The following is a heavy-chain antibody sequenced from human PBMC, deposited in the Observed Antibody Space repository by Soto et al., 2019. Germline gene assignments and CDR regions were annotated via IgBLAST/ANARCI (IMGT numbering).Heavy chain of an antibody. V-gene: IGHV1-46*01. CDR3: ARARVGRHPAYYYGMDV. D-gene: IGHD2-15*01. J-gene: IGHJ6*02. Sequence: ASVKVSCKASGYTFTSYYMHWVRQAPGQGLEWMGIINPSGGSTSYAQKFQGRVTMTRDTSTSTVYMELSSLRSEDTAVYYCARARVGRHPAYYYGMDVWGQGTTVTVS. CDR2: INPSGGST. CDR1: GYTFTSYY.